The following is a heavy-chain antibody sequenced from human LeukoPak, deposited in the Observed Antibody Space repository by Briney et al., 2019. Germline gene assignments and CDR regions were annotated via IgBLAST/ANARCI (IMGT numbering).Heavy chain of an antibody. Sequence: GGSLRLSCAASGFTFSSYWMHWVRQAPGKGLVWVSRVNSDGSGASYADSVEGRFTISRDNAKNTLYLQMNSLRAEDTAVYYCARGQYGGNSGSGYWGQGTLVTVSS. CDR1: GFTFSSYW. CDR3: ARGQYGGNSGSGY. CDR2: VNSDGSGA. J-gene: IGHJ4*02. D-gene: IGHD4-23*01. V-gene: IGHV3-74*01.